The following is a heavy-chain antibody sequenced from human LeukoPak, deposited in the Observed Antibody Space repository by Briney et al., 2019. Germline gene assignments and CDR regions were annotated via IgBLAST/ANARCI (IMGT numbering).Heavy chain of an antibody. Sequence: SETLSLTCAVYGGSFSGYYWSWIRQPPGKGLEWIGEINHSGSTNYNPSLKSRVTISVDTSRNQFSLKLNSVTAADTAVYYCAKSNGYGLVDIWGQGTMVTVSS. CDR2: INHSGST. CDR3: AKSNGYGLVDI. D-gene: IGHD3-10*01. CDR1: GGSFSGYY. J-gene: IGHJ3*02. V-gene: IGHV4-34*01.